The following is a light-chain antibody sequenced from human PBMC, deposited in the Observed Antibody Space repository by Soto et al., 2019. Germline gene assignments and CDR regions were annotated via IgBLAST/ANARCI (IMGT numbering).Light chain of an antibody. CDR1: QSVSSN. J-gene: IGKJ1*01. Sequence: EIVMTQSPATLSVSPGERATLSCRASQSVSSNLAWYQQKPGQAPRLLIYGASTRATGIPARFRCSGSGTEFTLTIRSLQSEDFEVYYCHQYNNWPPWKFGPGTKVEIK. V-gene: IGKV3-15*01. CDR2: GAS. CDR3: HQYNNWPPWK.